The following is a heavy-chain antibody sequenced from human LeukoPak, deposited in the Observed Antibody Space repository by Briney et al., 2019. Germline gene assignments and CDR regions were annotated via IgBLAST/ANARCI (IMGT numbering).Heavy chain of an antibody. V-gene: IGHV1-46*01. CDR3: ARESTDYGDYREYYFDY. Sequence: ASVKVSCKASGYTFTSYYMHWVRQAPGQGLEWMGIINPSGGSTSYAQKFQGRVTMTRDTSTSTVYVELSSPRSEDTAVYYCARESTDYGDYREYYFDYWGQGTLVTVSS. CDR1: GYTFTSYY. CDR2: INPSGGST. J-gene: IGHJ4*02. D-gene: IGHD4-17*01.